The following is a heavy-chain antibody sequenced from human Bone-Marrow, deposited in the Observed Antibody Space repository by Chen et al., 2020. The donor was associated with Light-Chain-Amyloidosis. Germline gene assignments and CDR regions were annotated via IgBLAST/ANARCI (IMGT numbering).Heavy chain of an antibody. Sequence: EVQLEQSGPEVKKPGESLKISCKGSRYTFPNYWIGWVRQMPGKGLEWMGGIYPDDSDARYSPSFEGQVTISADKSITTAYLQWRSLKASDTAMYYCARRRDGYNFDYWGQGTLVTVSS. CDR1: RYTFPNYW. CDR2: IYPDDSDA. V-gene: IGHV5-51*01. CDR3: ARRRDGYNFDY. D-gene: IGHD5-12*01. J-gene: IGHJ4*02.